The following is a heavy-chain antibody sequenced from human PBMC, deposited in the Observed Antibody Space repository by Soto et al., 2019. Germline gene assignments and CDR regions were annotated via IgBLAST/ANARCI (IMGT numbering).Heavy chain of an antibody. D-gene: IGHD2-15*01. J-gene: IGHJ4*03. V-gene: IGHV3-9*01. CDR2: ISWNSVFV. CDR3: VNDGFSIDGSGGMCYLD. Sequence: PWGSLRLSCAASGFSFEAFAMHWVRQVSGKGLEWVSGISWNSVFVNYADSVEGRFTTSRDNAKASIHLQMNNLRPDDTAVYCFVNDGFSIDGSGGMCYLD. CDR1: GFSFEAFA.